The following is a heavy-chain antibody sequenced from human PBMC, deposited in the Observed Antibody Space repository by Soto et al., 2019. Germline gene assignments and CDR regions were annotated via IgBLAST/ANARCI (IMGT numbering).Heavy chain of an antibody. CDR3: ARDYTSSSWYDYYDYGMDV. CDR2: ISSSSSYI. CDR1: GFTFSSYS. D-gene: IGHD6-13*01. Sequence: EVQLVESGGGLVKPGGSLRLSCAASGFTFSSYSMNWVRQAPGKGLEWVSSISSSSSYIYYADSVKGRFTISRDNDKNSLYLQMNSLRSEDTAVYYCARDYTSSSWYDYYDYGMDVWGQGTTVTVSS. J-gene: IGHJ6*02. V-gene: IGHV3-21*01.